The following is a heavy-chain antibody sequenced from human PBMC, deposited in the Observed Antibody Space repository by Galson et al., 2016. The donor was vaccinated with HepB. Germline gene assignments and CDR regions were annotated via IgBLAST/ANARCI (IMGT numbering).Heavy chain of an antibody. D-gene: IGHD2-2*01. Sequence: SETLSLTCTVSGGSISSSTYFWGWIRQPPGKGLEWIGNFYNSWSTSYNPSLQSRVTISVDTSKNRISLMLSSVTAADTAVYHCARLYCSSTSCCGYCGMDVWGQGTTVTVSS. J-gene: IGHJ6*02. CDR1: GGSISSSTYF. CDR3: ARLYCSSTSCCGYCGMDV. V-gene: IGHV4-39*01. CDR2: FYNSWST.